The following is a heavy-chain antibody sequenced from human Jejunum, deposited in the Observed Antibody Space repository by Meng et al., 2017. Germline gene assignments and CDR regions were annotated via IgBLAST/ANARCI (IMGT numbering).Heavy chain of an antibody. Sequence: QVQLVQSGSVLKKPGAFVKVSCKVSGYTFTSEAMNWVRQAPGKGLEWMGWINTSTGNPRYAHGFTGRFVFSLDTSVSTAYLQITRLKAEDTAVYYCARDLTYGFLEWGQGTLVTVSS. J-gene: IGHJ4*02. CDR2: INTSTGNP. V-gene: IGHV7-4-1*02. CDR3: ARDLTYGFLE. D-gene: IGHD3-3*01. CDR1: GYTFTSEA.